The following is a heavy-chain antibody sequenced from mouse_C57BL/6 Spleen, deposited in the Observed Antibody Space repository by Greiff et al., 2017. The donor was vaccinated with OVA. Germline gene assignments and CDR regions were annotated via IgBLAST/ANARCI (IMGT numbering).Heavy chain of an antibody. V-gene: IGHV1-15*01. CDR1: GYTFTDYE. CDR3: TRVTSVIGRYVDV. Sequence: QVQLQQSGAELVRPGASVTLSCKASGYTFTDYEMHWVKQTPVHGLEWIGAIDPETGGTAYNQKFKGKATLTADKFSSTAYMELSSLPSEDSAVYYCTRVTSVIGRYVDVWGTGTTVTVSS. CDR2: IDPETGGT. J-gene: IGHJ1*03. D-gene: IGHD2-2*01.